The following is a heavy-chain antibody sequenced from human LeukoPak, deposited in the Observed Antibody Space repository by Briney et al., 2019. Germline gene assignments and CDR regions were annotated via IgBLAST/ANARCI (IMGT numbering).Heavy chain of an antibody. Sequence: GGSLRLSCAAARFTFSKYGMSWVRQAPGKGLEWISAIGDSGGRTNYADPVKGRFIISRDNSENTVYLQMNSLRAGDTALYYCARDGGLSYFSYMGVWGIGTTVTVSS. D-gene: IGHD3-16*02. CDR2: IGDSGGRT. CDR1: RFTFSKYG. CDR3: ARDGGLSYFSYMGV. V-gene: IGHV3-23*01. J-gene: IGHJ6*03.